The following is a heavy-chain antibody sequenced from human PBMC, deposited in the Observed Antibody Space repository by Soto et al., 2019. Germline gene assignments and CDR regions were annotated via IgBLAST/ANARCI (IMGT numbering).Heavy chain of an antibody. CDR3: ARDRAGGYYGSGSSIYYYYGMDV. V-gene: IGHV1-18*01. Sequence: ASVKVSCKASGYTFSSYFISWVRQAPGQGLEWMGWISAYNGNTNYAQNLQGRVTMTTDTSTSTAYMELSSVTAADTAVYYCARDRAGGYYGSGSSIYYYYGMDVWGQGTTVTVSS. D-gene: IGHD3-10*01. CDR2: ISAYNGNT. CDR1: GYTFSSYF. J-gene: IGHJ6*02.